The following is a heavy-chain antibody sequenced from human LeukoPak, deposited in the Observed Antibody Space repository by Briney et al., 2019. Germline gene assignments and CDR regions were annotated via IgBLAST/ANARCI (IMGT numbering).Heavy chain of an antibody. CDR2: IFYSGST. V-gene: IGHV4-59*08. Sequence: AETLSLTCTVSSGSISGYYWTWIRQPPGKGLEWIGNIFYSGSTNYNPSLKSRVTISLDTSKKQFSLKLTSVTAADTAVYYCARQSYGGAYYFFGYWGQGTLVAVSS. J-gene: IGHJ4*02. D-gene: IGHD1-26*01. CDR1: SGSISGYY. CDR3: ARQSYGGAYYFFGY.